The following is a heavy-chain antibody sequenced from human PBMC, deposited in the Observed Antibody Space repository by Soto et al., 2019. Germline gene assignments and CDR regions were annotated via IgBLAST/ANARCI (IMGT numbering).Heavy chain of an antibody. CDR3: ARDPGYSYGYN. V-gene: IGHV1-3*01. J-gene: IGHJ4*02. CDR1: GYTFTSYA. D-gene: IGHD5-18*01. CDR2: INAGNGNT. Sequence: GASVKVSCKASGYTFTSYAMHWVRQAPGQRLEWMGWINAGNGNTKYSQKFQGRVTITRDTSASTVYMELSSLRSEDTAVYYCARDPGYSYGYNWGQGTLVTVSS.